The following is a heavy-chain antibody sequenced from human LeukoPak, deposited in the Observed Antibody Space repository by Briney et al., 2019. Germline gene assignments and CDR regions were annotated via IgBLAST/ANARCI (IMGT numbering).Heavy chain of an antibody. Sequence: SETLSLTCTVSGGSISSYYWSWIRQPPGKGLEWIGYIYYSGSTNYNPSLKSRVTISVDTSKNQFSLKLSSVTAADTAVYYCARRRITMVRGVTGWFDPWGQGTLVTVSS. CDR1: GGSISSYY. CDR2: IYYSGST. D-gene: IGHD3-10*01. J-gene: IGHJ5*02. V-gene: IGHV4-59*12. CDR3: ARRRITMVRGVTGWFDP.